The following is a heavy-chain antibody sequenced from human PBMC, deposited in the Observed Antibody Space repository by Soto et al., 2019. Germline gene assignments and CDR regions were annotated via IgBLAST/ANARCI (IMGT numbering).Heavy chain of an antibody. J-gene: IGHJ6*02. Sequence: PGGSVRLSCAASGFTLNSYEMNWVRQAPGKGLEWVSYISSSGSTIYADSVKGRFTISRDNAKNSLYLQMNSLRAEDTAVYYCASNRLGTNYYYYYGMDVWGQGTTVTVSS. CDR2: ISSSGSTI. CDR3: ASNRLGTNYYYYYGMDV. V-gene: IGHV3-48*03. D-gene: IGHD1-7*01. CDR1: GFTLNSYE.